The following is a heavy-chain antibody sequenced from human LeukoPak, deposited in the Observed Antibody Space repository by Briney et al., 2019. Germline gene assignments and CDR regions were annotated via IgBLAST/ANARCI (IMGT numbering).Heavy chain of an antibody. D-gene: IGHD2-2*01. V-gene: IGHV4-61*02. CDR2: IYTSGST. CDR1: GGSISSGSYY. CDR3: AREVDCSSTSCYAFIDY. J-gene: IGHJ4*02. Sequence: SQTLSLTCTVSGGSISSGSYYWSWIRQPAGKGLEWIGGIYTSGSTNYNPSLKSRVTISVDTSKNQFSLKLSSVTAANTAVYYCAREVDCSSTSCYAFIDYWGQGTLVTVSS.